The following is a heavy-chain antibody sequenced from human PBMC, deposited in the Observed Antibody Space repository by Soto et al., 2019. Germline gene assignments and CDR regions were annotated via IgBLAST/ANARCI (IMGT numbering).Heavy chain of an antibody. CDR3: ARGLSWRANPHRWFDP. CDR1: GGSFSGYY. D-gene: IGHD5-12*01. V-gene: IGHV4-34*01. J-gene: IGHJ5*02. Sequence: SETLSLTCAVYGGSFSGYYWSWIRQPPGKGLEWIGEINHSGSTNYNPSLKSRVTISVDTSKNQFSLKLSSVTAADTAVYYCARGLSWRANPHRWFDPWGQGTLVTVSS. CDR2: INHSGST.